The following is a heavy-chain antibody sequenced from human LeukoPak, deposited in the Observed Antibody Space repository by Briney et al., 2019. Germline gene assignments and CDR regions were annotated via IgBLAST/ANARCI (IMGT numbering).Heavy chain of an antibody. J-gene: IGHJ4*02. D-gene: IGHD3-22*01. CDR3: ARDRYYYDSSGYFLFDY. Sequence: GGSLRLSCAASGFTVSSNYMSWVRQAPGKGLEWVSVIYSDGRIHSADSVKGRFTISRDDSKNTLSLQMNSLRAEDTAVYYCARDRYYYDSSGYFLFDYWGQGTLVTVSS. CDR1: GFTVSSNY. CDR2: IYSDGRI. V-gene: IGHV3-53*01.